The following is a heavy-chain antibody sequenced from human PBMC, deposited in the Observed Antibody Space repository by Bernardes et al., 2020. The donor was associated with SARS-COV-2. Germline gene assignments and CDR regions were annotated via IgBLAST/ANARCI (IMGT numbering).Heavy chain of an antibody. CDR2: INHSGSS. D-gene: IGHD3-3*01. J-gene: IGHJ5*02. CDR3: ARGASFGFLSGYSFGRGGPFDP. Sequence: SETLSRTCAVFGGSFRSHYWTWIRQPPGRGLEWVGEINHSGSSTYNPSLKSRVTMSVDTSKMQFSLKLNSVTAADTAVYYCARGASFGFLSGYSFGRGGPFDPWGQGVLVTVAS. V-gene: IGHV4-34*01. CDR1: GGSFRSHY.